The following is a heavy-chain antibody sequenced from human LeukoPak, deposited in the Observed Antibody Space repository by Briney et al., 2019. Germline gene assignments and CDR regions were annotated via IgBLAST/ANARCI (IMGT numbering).Heavy chain of an antibody. D-gene: IGHD2-15*01. CDR2: IYHSGST. CDR1: GGSISSGGYS. J-gene: IGHJ4*02. V-gene: IGHV4-30-2*01. Sequence: PSETLSLTCAVSGGSISSGGYSWSWIRQPPGKGLEWIGYIYHSGSTYYNLSLKSRVTISVDRSKNQFSLKLSSVTAADTAVYYCARGQYEVGCSGGSCGICDYWGQGTLVTVSS. CDR3: ARGQYEVGCSGGSCGICDY.